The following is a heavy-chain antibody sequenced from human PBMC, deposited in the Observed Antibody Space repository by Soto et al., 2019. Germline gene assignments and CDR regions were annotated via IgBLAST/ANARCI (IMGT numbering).Heavy chain of an antibody. V-gene: IGHV3-74*01. CDR3: ARDDPHNWADS. CDR1: RGAFGDYW. J-gene: IGHJ5*01. CDR2: INRDANDI. Sequence: EVQLVESGGGLVQPGGSLRLSCEASRGAFGDYWMHWVRQAPGKGLVWVSRINRDANDIIYADSVKGRFTASRASAKNMVFLQMNSLRVADTAVCYCARDDPHNWADSGGQGTRVTVSS.